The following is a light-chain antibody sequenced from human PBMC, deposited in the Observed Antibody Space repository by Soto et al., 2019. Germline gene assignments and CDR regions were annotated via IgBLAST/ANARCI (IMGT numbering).Light chain of an antibody. Sequence: QSVLTQPPSASGSPGQSVTISCTGTSSDVGDYNYVSWYQQHPGKAPKLVIYAVSKRPSGVPDRFSGSKSGNTASLTVSGLQAEDEADYYCSSYAGSNNFGVVFGGGTKLTVL. CDR2: AVS. V-gene: IGLV2-8*01. CDR1: SSDVGDYNY. J-gene: IGLJ2*01. CDR3: SSYAGSNNFGVV.